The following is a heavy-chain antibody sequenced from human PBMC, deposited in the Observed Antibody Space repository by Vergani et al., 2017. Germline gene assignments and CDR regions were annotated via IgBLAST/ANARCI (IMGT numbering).Heavy chain of an antibody. CDR3: ARVPSSRDYYGSGSLDY. Sequence: QLQLQESGPGLVKPSETLSLTCTVSGGSISSSSYYWGWIRQPPGKGLEWIGSIYYSGSTCYNPSLKSRVTISVDTSKNQFSLKRSSVTAADTAVYYCARVPSSRDYYGSGSLDYWGQGTLVTVSS. V-gene: IGHV4-39*07. D-gene: IGHD3-10*01. J-gene: IGHJ4*02. CDR1: GGSISSSSYY. CDR2: IYYSGST.